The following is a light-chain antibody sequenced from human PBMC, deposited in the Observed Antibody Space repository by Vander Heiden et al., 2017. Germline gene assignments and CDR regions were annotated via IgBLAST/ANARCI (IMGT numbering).Light chain of an antibody. Sequence: DLQLTHSPSLLSASVAASVTITCRASQGIRNYLGWYQQKPGKAPKFLIYAASTLQSGAPSRFSGSGSGTDFTLTISSLQPEDFATYYCQHFNSYPLTFGGGTKVEIK. V-gene: IGKV1-9*01. CDR2: AAS. CDR3: QHFNSYPLT. J-gene: IGKJ4*01. CDR1: QGIRNY.